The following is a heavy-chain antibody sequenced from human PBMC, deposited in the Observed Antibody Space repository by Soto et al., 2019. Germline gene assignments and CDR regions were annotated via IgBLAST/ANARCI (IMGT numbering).Heavy chain of an antibody. CDR2: VNAGDGDT. CDR1: GYTFTSYA. V-gene: IGHV1-3*01. D-gene: IGHD4-17*01. J-gene: IGHJ4*02. CDR3: ARDLPGYGDTGY. Sequence: QVQLVQSGAEVKKPGASVKVSCTASGYTFTSYAFHWVRQAPGQGLEWMGWVNAGDGDTKYSQKFQGRVTITRDTSASTSYMELSSLRSEDTAVYYCARDLPGYGDTGYWGQGTLVTVSS.